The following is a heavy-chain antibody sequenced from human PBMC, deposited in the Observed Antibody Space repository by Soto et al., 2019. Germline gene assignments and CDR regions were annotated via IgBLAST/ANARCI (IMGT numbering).Heavy chain of an antibody. CDR3: ARDGGFGELKY. D-gene: IGHD3-10*01. CDR1: GDTFSGYP. Sequence: QVQLVQSGAELKKPGSSGKVSCKASGDTFSGYPSNWVRQAPGEGLEWMGRIIPVFGTTNDAQRFEGRVTFTADESTNTAYMELRGLLSEDTAVYYCARDGGFGELKYWGPGTLVTVSS. J-gene: IGHJ4*02. CDR2: IIPVFGTT. V-gene: IGHV1-69*18.